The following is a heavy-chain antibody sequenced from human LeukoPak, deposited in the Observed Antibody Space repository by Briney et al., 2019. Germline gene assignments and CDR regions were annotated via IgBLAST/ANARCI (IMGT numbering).Heavy chain of an antibody. D-gene: IGHD3-10*01. Sequence: GGSLRLSCAASGFTFDDYAMHWVRQAPGKGLEWVSGISWNSGSICYADSVKGRFTISRDNAKNSLYLQMNSLRAEDTALYYCAKDVQGTYGSGSYYSHWGQGTLVTVSS. V-gene: IGHV3-9*01. CDR3: AKDVQGTYGSGSYYSH. J-gene: IGHJ4*02. CDR1: GFTFDDYA. CDR2: ISWNSGSI.